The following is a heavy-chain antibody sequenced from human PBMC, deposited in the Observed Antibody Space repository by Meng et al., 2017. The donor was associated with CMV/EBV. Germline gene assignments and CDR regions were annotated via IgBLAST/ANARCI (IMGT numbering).Heavy chain of an antibody. Sequence: ASVKVSCKASGYTFTGYHMHWVRQAPGQGLEWMGWINPNSGGTNYAQKFQGRVTMTRDTSISTAYMELSRLRSDDTAVYYCARSIGEIVVVPAGLFYWGQGTLVTVSS. J-gene: IGHJ4*02. D-gene: IGHD2-2*01. CDR2: INPNSGGT. V-gene: IGHV1-2*02. CDR1: GYTFTGYH. CDR3: ARSIGEIVVVPAGLFY.